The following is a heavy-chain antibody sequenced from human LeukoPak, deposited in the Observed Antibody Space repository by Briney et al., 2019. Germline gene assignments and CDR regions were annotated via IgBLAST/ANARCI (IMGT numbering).Heavy chain of an antibody. CDR1: GGTFSSYA. J-gene: IGHJ6*02. CDR2: IIPIFGIA. CDR3: ARVNFLSVGESKNGMDV. V-gene: IGHV1-69*04. D-gene: IGHD3-10*01. Sequence: SVKVSCKASGGTFSSYAISWVRQAPGQGLEWMGRIIPIFGIANYAQKFQGRVTITADKSTSTAYMELSSLRSEGTAVYYCARVNFLSVGESKNGMDVWGQGTTVTVSS.